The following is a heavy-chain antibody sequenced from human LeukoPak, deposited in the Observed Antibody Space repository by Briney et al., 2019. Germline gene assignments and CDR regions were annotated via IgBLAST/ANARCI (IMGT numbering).Heavy chain of an antibody. D-gene: IGHD1-26*01. CDR2: ISGSGGST. Sequence: PPGGSLRLSCAASGFTFSSDAMSWVRQAPGKGLEWVSGISGSGGSTYYADSVKGRFTIFRDNSKNTLYLQMNSLRAEDTAVYYCAKNMALYSGNYYGSWGQGTLVTVSS. V-gene: IGHV3-23*01. CDR3: AKNMALYSGNYYGS. J-gene: IGHJ5*02. CDR1: GFTFSSDA.